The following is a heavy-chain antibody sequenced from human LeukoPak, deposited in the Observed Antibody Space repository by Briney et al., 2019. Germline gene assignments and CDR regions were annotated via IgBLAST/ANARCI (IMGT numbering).Heavy chain of an antibody. V-gene: IGHV3-7*01. CDR1: GFSFNSDW. Sequence: GGSLRLSCAASGFSFNSDWMDWVRQAAGKGLEWVANIKHDESEKNYSDSVKGRFTISRDNAQNSLYLQMNGLRVEDTAVYYCTRRLDDWGQGTLVTVSS. D-gene: IGHD3-16*01. CDR2: IKHDESEK. CDR3: TRRLDD. J-gene: IGHJ4*02.